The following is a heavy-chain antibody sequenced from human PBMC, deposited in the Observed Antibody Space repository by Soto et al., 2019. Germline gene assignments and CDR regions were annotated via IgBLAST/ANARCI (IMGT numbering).Heavy chain of an antibody. CDR3: ARDLEYYYDSSGYYNPGAFDI. D-gene: IGHD3-22*01. J-gene: IGHJ3*02. CDR2: ISSSSSYI. CDR1: GFTFSSYS. V-gene: IGHV3-21*01. Sequence: PDGSPRLSCAASGFTFSSYSMNWVRQAPGKGLEWVSSISSSSSYIYYADSVKGRFTISRDNAKNSLYLQMNSLRAEDTAVYYCARDLEYYYDSSGYYNPGAFDIWGQGTMCTVSS.